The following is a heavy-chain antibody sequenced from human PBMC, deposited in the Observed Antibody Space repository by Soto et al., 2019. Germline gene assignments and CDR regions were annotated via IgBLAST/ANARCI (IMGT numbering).Heavy chain of an antibody. J-gene: IGHJ4*02. V-gene: IGHV3-21*01. CDR1: GFTFRSYS. CDR2: ISSSSSYI. CDR3: ARDPTYYYDGSGYLNDY. D-gene: IGHD3-22*01. Sequence: GASLRLSCAASGFTFRSYSMNWVRQAPGKGLELVSSISSSSSYIYYADSVKGRFTISRDNAKNSLYLQMNSLRAEDTAVYYCARDPTYYYDGSGYLNDYWGQGTLVSVPS.